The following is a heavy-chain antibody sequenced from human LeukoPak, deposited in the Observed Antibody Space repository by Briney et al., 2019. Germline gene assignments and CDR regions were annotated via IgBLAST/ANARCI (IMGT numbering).Heavy chain of an antibody. Sequence: GRSLRLSCAASGFTFSSYAMHWVRQAPGKGLEWVAVISYDGSNKYYADSVKGRFTISRDNSKNTLYLQMNSLRAEDTAVYYCARDAAAGHPYYFDYWGQGTLVTVSS. CDR2: ISYDGSNK. V-gene: IGHV3-30-3*01. J-gene: IGHJ4*02. CDR3: ARDAAAGHPYYFDY. CDR1: GFTFSSYA. D-gene: IGHD1-14*01.